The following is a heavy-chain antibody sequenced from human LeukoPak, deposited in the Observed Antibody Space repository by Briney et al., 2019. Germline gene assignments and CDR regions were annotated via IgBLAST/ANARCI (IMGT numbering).Heavy chain of an antibody. CDR2: INPNSGGT. V-gene: IGHV1-2*02. D-gene: IGHD1-26*01. Sequence: ASVKVSCKASGYTFTSYGISWVRQAPGQGLEWMGWINPNSGGTNYAQKFQGRVTMTRDTSISTAYMELSRLRSDDTAVYYCARDGATTGFAYWGQGTLVTVSS. J-gene: IGHJ4*02. CDR1: GYTFTSYG. CDR3: ARDGATTGFAY.